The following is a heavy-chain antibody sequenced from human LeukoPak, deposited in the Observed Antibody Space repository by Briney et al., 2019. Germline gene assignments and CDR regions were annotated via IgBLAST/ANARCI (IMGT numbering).Heavy chain of an antibody. J-gene: IGHJ5*02. V-gene: IGHV4-59*08. CDR1: GGSISSYY. CDR3: ARHQYDSSGYYWVWFDP. Sequence: SETLSLTCTVSGGSISSYYWSWIRQPPGKGLEWIGYIYYSGSTNYNPSLKSRVTISVDTSRNQFSLKLSSVTAADTAVYYCARHQYDSSGYYWVWFDPWGQGTLVTVSS. D-gene: IGHD3-22*01. CDR2: IYYSGST.